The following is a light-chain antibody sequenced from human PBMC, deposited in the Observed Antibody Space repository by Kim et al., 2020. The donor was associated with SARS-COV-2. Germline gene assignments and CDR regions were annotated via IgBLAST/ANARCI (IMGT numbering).Light chain of an antibody. CDR1: SLRNFY. V-gene: IGLV3-19*01. CDR3: YSRDSSGNHVV. Sequence: ALGQTVRITCQGDSLRNFYASWYQQKPGQAPVLVMYGKNNRPSGIPDRFSGSTSGNTASLTITGAQAEDEADHYCYSRDSSGNHVVFGGGTQLTVL. CDR2: GKN. J-gene: IGLJ3*02.